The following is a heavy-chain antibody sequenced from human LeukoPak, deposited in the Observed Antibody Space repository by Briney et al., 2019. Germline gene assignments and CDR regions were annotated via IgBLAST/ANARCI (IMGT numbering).Heavy chain of an antibody. D-gene: IGHD3-10*01. Sequence: PSETLSLTCTVSGGSISSYYWSWIRQPPGKGLEWIGYIYYSGSTNYNPSLKSRVTISVDTSKNQFSLKLSSVTAADTAVYYCARSKGATMVPYYYYYYMDVWGKGTTVTVSS. CDR2: IYYSGST. CDR1: GGSISSYY. CDR3: ARSKGATMVPYYYYYYMDV. V-gene: IGHV4-59*12. J-gene: IGHJ6*03.